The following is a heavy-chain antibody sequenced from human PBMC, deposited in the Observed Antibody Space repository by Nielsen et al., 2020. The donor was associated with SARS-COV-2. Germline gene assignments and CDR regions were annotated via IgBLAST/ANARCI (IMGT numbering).Heavy chain of an antibody. CDR1: GGSISCYY. CDR3: ARDDVSRAYDSSGYYSYYFDY. D-gene: IGHD3-22*01. V-gene: IGHV4-59*12. J-gene: IGHJ4*02. CDR2: IYYSGST. Sequence: SETLSLTCTVSGGSISCYYWSWIRQPPGKGLEWIGYIYYSGSTNYNPSLKSRVTISVDTSKNQFSLKLSSVTAADTAVYYCARDDVSRAYDSSGYYSYYFDYWGQGTLVTVSS.